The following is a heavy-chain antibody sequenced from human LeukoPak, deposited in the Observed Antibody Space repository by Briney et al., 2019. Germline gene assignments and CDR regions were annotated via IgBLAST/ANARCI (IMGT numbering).Heavy chain of an antibody. CDR1: GRSFSSYY. J-gene: IGHJ5*02. V-gene: IGHV4-59*01. CDR3: VMVRGVINDWFDP. D-gene: IGHD3-10*01. Sequence: SETLSLTCTVSGRSFSSYYWSWIRQPPGKGLEWIGYIYYSGSTNYNPSLKSRGTISVDTSRNQFSLKLSSVTAADTAVYYCVMVRGVINDWFDPWGQGTLVTVSS. CDR2: IYYSGST.